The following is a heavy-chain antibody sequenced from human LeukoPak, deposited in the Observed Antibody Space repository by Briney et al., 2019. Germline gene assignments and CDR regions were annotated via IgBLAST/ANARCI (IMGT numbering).Heavy chain of an antibody. D-gene: IGHD2-15*01. V-gene: IGHV3-13*01. CDR2: IGTAGDT. Sequence: PGGSLRLSCAASGFTFRSYDMHWVRHATGKGLEWVSAIGTAGDTYYPGSVKGRFTISRENAKNSLYLQMNSLRAGDTAVYYCARGGGRYCSGGSCFDYWGQGTLVTVSS. CDR1: GFTFRSYD. J-gene: IGHJ4*02. CDR3: ARGGGRYCSGGSCFDY.